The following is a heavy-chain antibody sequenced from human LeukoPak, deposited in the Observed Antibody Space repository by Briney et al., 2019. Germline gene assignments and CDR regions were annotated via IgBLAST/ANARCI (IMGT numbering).Heavy chain of an antibody. J-gene: IGHJ4*02. CDR1: GFTVSSNY. V-gene: IGHV3-66*01. CDR3: ARDSRFYGDYGFDY. CDR2: IYSGGST. Sequence: PGGSLRLSCAASGFTVSSNYMSWVRQAPGKGLEWVSVIYSGGSTYYADSVKGRFTISRDSSKNTLYLQMNSLRAEDTAVYYCARDSRFYGDYGFDYWGQGTLVTVSS. D-gene: IGHD4-17*01.